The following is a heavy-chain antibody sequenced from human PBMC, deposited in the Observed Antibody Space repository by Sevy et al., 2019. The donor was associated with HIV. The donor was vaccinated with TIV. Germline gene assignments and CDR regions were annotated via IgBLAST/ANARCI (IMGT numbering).Heavy chain of an antibody. Sequence: SETLSLTCTVSGGSISSGGYYWSWIRQHPGKGLEWIGYIYYSGSTYYNPSLKSRVTISVDTSKNQFSLKLSSVTAADTDVYYCARNYYGSGSYLFDYWGQGTLVTVSS. D-gene: IGHD3-10*01. CDR3: ARNYYGSGSYLFDY. CDR1: GGSISSGGYY. J-gene: IGHJ4*02. V-gene: IGHV4-31*03. CDR2: IYYSGST.